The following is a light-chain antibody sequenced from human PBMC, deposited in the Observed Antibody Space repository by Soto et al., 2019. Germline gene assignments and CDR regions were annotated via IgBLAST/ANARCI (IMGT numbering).Light chain of an antibody. V-gene: IGLV2-23*03. CDR3: CSYAGSSTFVV. J-gene: IGLJ2*01. CDR2: EGS. Sequence: QSALTQPASVSGSPGQSITISSTGTSSDVGSYNLVSWYQQHPGKAPKLMIYEGSKRPSGVSNRFSGSKSGNTASLTISGLQAEDEADYYCCSYAGSSTFVVFGGGTKLTVL. CDR1: SSDVGSYNL.